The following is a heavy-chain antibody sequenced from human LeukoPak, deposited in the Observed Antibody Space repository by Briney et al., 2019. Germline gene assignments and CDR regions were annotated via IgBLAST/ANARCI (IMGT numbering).Heavy chain of an antibody. CDR2: INPSGDST. CDR3: LRSAYDGFDI. V-gene: IGHV1-46*01. D-gene: IGHD3-3*01. Sequence: ASVKVSCKASGYIFTSYYIHWVRQAPGQGLEWMGLINPSGDSTSYAQKFQGRVTMTRDTSTGTVHMELSSLRSEDTAVYYCLRSAYDGFDIWGQGTMVTVSS. J-gene: IGHJ3*02. CDR1: GYIFTSYY.